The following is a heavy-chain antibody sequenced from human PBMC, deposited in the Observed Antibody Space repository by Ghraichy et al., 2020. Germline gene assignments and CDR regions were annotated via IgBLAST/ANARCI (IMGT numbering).Heavy chain of an antibody. D-gene: IGHD2-21*01. CDR1: GFTFNTYT. CDR2: IDSRSTTI. V-gene: IGHV3-48*02. Sequence: GESLNISCVASGFTFNTYTMNWVRQAPGKGLEWVSYIDSRSTTIHYADSVKGRFTISRDNAQNSLFLQMNSLRDEDTALYYCARAETYSRALDIWGQGTMVTVSS. J-gene: IGHJ3*02. CDR3: ARAETYSRALDI.